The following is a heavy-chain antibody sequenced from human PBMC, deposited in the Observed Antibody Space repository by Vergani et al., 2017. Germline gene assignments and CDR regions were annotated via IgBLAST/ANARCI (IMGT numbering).Heavy chain of an antibody. CDR1: GYSITNYW. J-gene: IGHJ5*02. CDR2: IYAGDSDV. D-gene: IGHD3-3*01. CDR3: AKTHDFSSLYSPYNWFDP. V-gene: IGHV5-51*03. Sequence: EVQLVQSGAEVKKPGESLKISCQGSGYSITNYWIAWVRQRPGKGLEWMGIIYAGDSDVRYSPSFQGQVTMSVDKSLSTAYLQWSSLKASDTATYYCAKTHDFSSLYSPYNWFDPWGQGTQVTVSS.